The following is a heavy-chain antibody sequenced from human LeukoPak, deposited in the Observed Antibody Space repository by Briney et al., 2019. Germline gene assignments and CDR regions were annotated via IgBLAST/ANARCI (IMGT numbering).Heavy chain of an antibody. CDR2: IYYSGST. CDR3: ARFPYSSGADY. Sequence: SETLSLTCTVSGGSISSYYWSWIRQPPGKGLEWIGYIYYSGSTNYNPSLKSRVIISVDTSKNQFSLKLSSVTAADTAVYYCARFPYSSGADYWGQGTLVTVSS. CDR1: GGSISSYY. V-gene: IGHV4-59*01. D-gene: IGHD6-19*01. J-gene: IGHJ4*02.